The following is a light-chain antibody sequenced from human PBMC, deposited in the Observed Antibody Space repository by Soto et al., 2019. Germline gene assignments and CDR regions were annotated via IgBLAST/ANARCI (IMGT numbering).Light chain of an antibody. Sequence: DIQMTQSPSSLSASVGDTVTITCRASQSISVHLNWYQQKPGKVPKLLIYAASNLQSGDPSSFSGSGSETDFALTISSLQPEDFATYYCQQSYITPYTFGQGTKLHLK. V-gene: IGKV1-39*01. CDR1: QSISVH. CDR3: QQSYITPYT. J-gene: IGKJ2*01. CDR2: AAS.